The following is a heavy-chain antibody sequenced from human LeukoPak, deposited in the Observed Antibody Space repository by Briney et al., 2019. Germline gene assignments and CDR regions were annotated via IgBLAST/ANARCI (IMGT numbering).Heavy chain of an antibody. CDR2: IYYSGST. D-gene: IGHD6-6*01. V-gene: IGHV4-31*03. CDR3: ARVSPYSSPSHDY. CDR1: GGSISSGGYY. Sequence: PSETLSLTCTVSGGSISSGGYYWSWIRQHPGKGLEWIGYIYYSGSTYYNPSLKSRVTISVDTSKNQFSLKLSSVTAADTAVYYCARVSPYSSPSHDYWGQGTLVTVSS. J-gene: IGHJ4*02.